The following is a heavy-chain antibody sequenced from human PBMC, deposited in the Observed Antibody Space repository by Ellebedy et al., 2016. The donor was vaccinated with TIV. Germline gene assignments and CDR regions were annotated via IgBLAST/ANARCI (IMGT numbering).Heavy chain of an antibody. CDR2: ISGSGGST. D-gene: IGHD2-2*01. J-gene: IGHJ4*02. CDR3: AKDPSVQPAAMFDY. CDR1: GFTFSSYA. V-gene: IGHV3-23*01. Sequence: PGGSLRLSCAASGFTFSSYAMSWVRQAPGKGLEWLSGISGSGGSTFYADSVKGRFTISRDNSKNTLYLQMNSLTAEDTPVYYCAKDPSVQPAAMFDYWGQGILVTVSS.